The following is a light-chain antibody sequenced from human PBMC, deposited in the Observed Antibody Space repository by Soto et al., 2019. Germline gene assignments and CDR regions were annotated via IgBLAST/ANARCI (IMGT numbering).Light chain of an antibody. CDR3: SSHAGSNNLL. J-gene: IGLJ3*02. V-gene: IGLV2-8*01. CDR1: SGDVDGYNY. CDR2: EVN. Sequence: QSALTQPPSASGSPGQSVTISCTGTSGDVDGYNYDSWYQQHPGKAPKRMIYEVNKRPSGVPDRFSGSKSGKTASLTVAGLQAEDDDEYYCSSHAGSNNLLFGGGTKVTVL.